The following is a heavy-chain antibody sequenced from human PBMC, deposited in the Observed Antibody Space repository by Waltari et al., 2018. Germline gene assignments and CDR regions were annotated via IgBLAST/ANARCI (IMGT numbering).Heavy chain of an antibody. Sequence: QVQLQQWGAGLLKPSETLSLTCAVYGGSFSGYYWSWIRQPPGKGLEWIGEINHSGSTNYNQSLKSRVTISVDTSKNQFSLKLSSVTAADTAVYYCARGLRFLEWLPYYYYYGMDVWGQGTTVTVSS. CDR1: GGSFSGYY. D-gene: IGHD3-3*01. CDR2: INHSGST. CDR3: ARGLRFLEWLPYYYYYGMDV. J-gene: IGHJ6*02. V-gene: IGHV4-34*01.